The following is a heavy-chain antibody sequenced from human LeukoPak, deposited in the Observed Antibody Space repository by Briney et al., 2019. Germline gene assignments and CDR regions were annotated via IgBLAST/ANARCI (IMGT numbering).Heavy chain of an antibody. D-gene: IGHD1-26*01. Sequence: PGGSLRLSCAASGFSFSSYWMSWVRQAQGKGLEWVANIKQDGSESNYVGSVKGRFTISRDNAENSLYLQMNSLRAEDTAVYYCAKDSYSKGDYWGQGTLVTVSS. J-gene: IGHJ4*02. CDR2: IKQDGSES. CDR3: AKDSYSKGDY. CDR1: GFSFSSYW. V-gene: IGHV3-7*05.